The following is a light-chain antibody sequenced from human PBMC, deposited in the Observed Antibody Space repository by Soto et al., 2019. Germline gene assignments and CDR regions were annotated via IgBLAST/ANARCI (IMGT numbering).Light chain of an antibody. Sequence: QSVLTQPASVSGSPGQSITISCTGTSSDVGYFDYVSWYQQHPGKAPKLMIFDVSDRSSGVSDRFSGSKSGNMASLTISGLQAEDEADYFCSSYASGSTLVLFGGGTKLTVL. CDR2: DVS. CDR3: SSYASGSTLVL. V-gene: IGLV2-14*03. CDR1: SSDVGYFDY. J-gene: IGLJ3*02.